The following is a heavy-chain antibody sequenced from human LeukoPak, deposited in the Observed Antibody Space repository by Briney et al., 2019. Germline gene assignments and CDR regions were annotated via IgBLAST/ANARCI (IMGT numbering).Heavy chain of an antibody. Sequence: GGSLRLSCAASGFTVSSNYMSWVRQAPGKGLEWVSVISSGGSTNYADSVKGRFTISRDNSKNTLNLQMNSLRAEDTAVYYCARDSMIVGWYFQHWGQGTLVTVSS. CDR3: ARDSMIVGWYFQH. J-gene: IGHJ1*01. V-gene: IGHV3-66*01. D-gene: IGHD3-22*01. CDR1: GFTVSSNY. CDR2: ISSGGST.